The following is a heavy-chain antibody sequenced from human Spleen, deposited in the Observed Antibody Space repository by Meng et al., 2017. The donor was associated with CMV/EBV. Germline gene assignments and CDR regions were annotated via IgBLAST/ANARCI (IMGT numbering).Heavy chain of an antibody. CDR1: GCSISSSNL. CDR2: SYHSGST. CDR3: ARIERRRILKYCGSDCSTTDY. J-gene: IGHJ4*02. Sequence: QVQLQESGPGLVKPSGTLSLTCAVSGCSISSSNLWTWVRQVPGKGLDWSGESYHSGSTNYNPSLKSRVTISVDKFKNQFSLKLGYVTAADTAVYYCARIERRRILKYCGSDCSTTDYWGQGTLVTVSS. D-gene: IGHD2-21*02. V-gene: IGHV4-4*02.